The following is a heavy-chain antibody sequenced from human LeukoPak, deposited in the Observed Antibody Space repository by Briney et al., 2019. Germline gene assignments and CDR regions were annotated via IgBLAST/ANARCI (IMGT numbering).Heavy chain of an antibody. Sequence: GGSLRLSCAASGFTFSDSAIHWVRQASGKGLEWVGRITSKTNYYATSYAASVKGRFTISRDESSNTAYLHMTSLKAEDTAMYYCTRRGDGYSSDYWGQGALVTVSS. CDR2: ITSKTNYYAT. D-gene: IGHD5-24*01. V-gene: IGHV3-73*01. CDR3: TRRGDGYSSDY. J-gene: IGHJ4*02. CDR1: GFTFSDSA.